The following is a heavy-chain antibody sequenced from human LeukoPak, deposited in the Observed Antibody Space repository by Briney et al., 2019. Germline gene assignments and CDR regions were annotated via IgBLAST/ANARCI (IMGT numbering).Heavy chain of an antibody. CDR2: ISWNSGYI. Sequence: HPGGSLRLSCAASGFTFGDYAMHWVRQAPGKGREWVSGISWNSGYIGYADSVKGRFTISRDNAKNSLYLQMNSLRAEDTALYYCAKDNKGITMVRGVIRYYYGMDVWGQGTTVTVSS. CDR1: GFTFGDYA. J-gene: IGHJ6*02. CDR3: AKDNKGITMVRGVIRYYYGMDV. V-gene: IGHV3-9*01. D-gene: IGHD3-10*01.